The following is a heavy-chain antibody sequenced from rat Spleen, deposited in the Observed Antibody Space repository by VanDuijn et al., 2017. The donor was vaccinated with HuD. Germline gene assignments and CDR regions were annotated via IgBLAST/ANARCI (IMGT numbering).Heavy chain of an antibody. CDR1: GFTFSNYG. Sequence: EVQLVESGGGLVQPGRSLKLSCAASGFTFSNYGMAWVRQAPKKGLEWVAYISYDGGNTYYRDSVKGRFTISRDNAKSTLNRQMDSLRSEETATYYCATQRTYTTDHFDYWGQGVMVTVSS. CDR2: ISYDGGNT. D-gene: IGHD1-6*01. J-gene: IGHJ2*01. V-gene: IGHV5S11*01. CDR3: ATQRTYTTDHFDY.